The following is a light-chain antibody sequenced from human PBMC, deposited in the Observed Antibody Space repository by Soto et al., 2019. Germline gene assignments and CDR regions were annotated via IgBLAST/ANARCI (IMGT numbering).Light chain of an antibody. CDR3: QHFRA. J-gene: IGKJ5*01. V-gene: IGKV3-20*01. CDR2: GAS. Sequence: EVVLTQSPDTLSLSPGETATLSCRASQSVDRYVAWYQQKVGQAPRLLMYGASSRATGIPDRFSGSGSGTDFTLTISRLEPEDFVLYYCQHFRAFGQGTRLEIK. CDR1: QSVDRY.